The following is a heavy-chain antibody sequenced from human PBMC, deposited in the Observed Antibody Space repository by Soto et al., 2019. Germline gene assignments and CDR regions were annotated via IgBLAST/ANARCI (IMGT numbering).Heavy chain of an antibody. D-gene: IGHD4-17*01. V-gene: IGHV3-23*01. CDR2: ITSSGGNT. J-gene: IGHJ4*02. CDR3: AKALYGDYDFDC. Sequence: EVQLLESGGGLVQPGGSLRLSCAASGFTFNNYAMSWVRQAPGKGLEWVSTITSSGGNTYYSDSVKGRFTISRDNSKNALYLQMNSLRAEDKALYYRAKALYGDYDFDCWGQGTLVTVSS. CDR1: GFTFNNYA.